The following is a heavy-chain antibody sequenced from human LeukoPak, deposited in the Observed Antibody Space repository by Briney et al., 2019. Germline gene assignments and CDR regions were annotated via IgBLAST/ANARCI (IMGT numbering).Heavy chain of an antibody. CDR3: AREDKRAYYDILTGYYIEYYFDY. D-gene: IGHD3-9*01. V-gene: IGHV4-59*01. Sequence: SETLSLTCTVSGGSISSYYWSWIRQPPGKGLEWIGYIYCSGSTNYNPSLKSRVTISVDTSKNQFSLKLSSVTAADTAVYYCAREDKRAYYDILTGYYIEYYFDYWGQGTLVTVSS. CDR2: IYCSGST. J-gene: IGHJ4*02. CDR1: GGSISSYY.